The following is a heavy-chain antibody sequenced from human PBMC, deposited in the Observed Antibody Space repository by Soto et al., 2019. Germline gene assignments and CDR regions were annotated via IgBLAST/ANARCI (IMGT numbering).Heavy chain of an antibody. D-gene: IGHD3-3*01. CDR1: GYSFTSYW. J-gene: IGHJ6*02. CDR2: IYPGDSDT. CDR3: ARLSYNAIFRVGYGMDV. Sequence: GESLKISCKGSGYSFTSYWIGWVRQMPGKGLEWMGIIYPGDSDTRYSPSFQGQVTISADKSISTAYLQWSSLKASDTAMYYCARLSYNAIFRVGYGMDVWGQGTTVTVSS. V-gene: IGHV5-51*01.